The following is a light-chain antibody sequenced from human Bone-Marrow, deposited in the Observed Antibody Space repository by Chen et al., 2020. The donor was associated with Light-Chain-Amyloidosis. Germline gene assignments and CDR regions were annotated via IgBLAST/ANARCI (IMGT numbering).Light chain of an antibody. J-gene: IGKJ2*01. Sequence: EIVLTQSPCTLPLPPGERATLSCRASQSVSSSYLVWYQQKPGQAPRLLIYGASTRPTGIPDRFSGSGSGTDFTLTISRLEPEDFAVYYCQQYGTSPYTFGQGTKLEIK. CDR2: GAS. CDR3: QQYGTSPYT. CDR1: QSVSSSY. V-gene: IGKV3-20*01.